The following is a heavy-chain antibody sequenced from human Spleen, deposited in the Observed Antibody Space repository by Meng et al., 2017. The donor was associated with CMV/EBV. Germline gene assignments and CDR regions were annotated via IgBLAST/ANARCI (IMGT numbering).Heavy chain of an antibody. D-gene: IGHD2-15*01. CDR2: IYYSGST. Sequence: GSLRLSCTVSGGSISSSSYYWGWIRQPPGKGLEWIGSIYYSGSTYCNPSLKSRVTISVDTSKNQFSLKLSSVTAADTAVYYCARALRGYCSGGSCYTYYFDYWGQGTLVTVSS. CDR3: ARALRGYCSGGSCYTYYFDY. J-gene: IGHJ4*02. V-gene: IGHV4-39*07. CDR1: GGSISSSSYY.